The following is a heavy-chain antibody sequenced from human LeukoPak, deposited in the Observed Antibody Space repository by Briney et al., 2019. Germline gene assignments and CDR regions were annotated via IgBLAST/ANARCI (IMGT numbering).Heavy chain of an antibody. Sequence: GGSLRLSCAASGFTFSSYAMHWVRQAPGKGLEWVAVISYDGSNKYYADSVKGRFTISRDNSKNTLYLQMNSLRAEDTAVYYCARSRPATAIPAHWGQGTLVTVS. CDR3: ARSRPATAIPAH. CDR2: ISYDGSNK. D-gene: IGHD2-2*02. V-gene: IGHV3-30-3*01. CDR1: GFTFSSYA. J-gene: IGHJ4*02.